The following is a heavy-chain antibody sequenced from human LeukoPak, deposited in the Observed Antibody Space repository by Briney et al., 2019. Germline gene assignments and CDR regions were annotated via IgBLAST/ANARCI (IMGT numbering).Heavy chain of an antibody. CDR3: ARALGDQPNYSYGLDV. CDR1: GFTFSSYG. J-gene: IGHJ6*02. Sequence: IPGGSLRLSCAASGFTFSSYGMNWVRQAPGKGLEWVSSISSSSSYSYHADSVKGRFTISRDNAENSLHLQLNSLRAEDTAVYYCARALGDQPNYSYGLDVWGQGTTVTVSS. V-gene: IGHV3-21*01. D-gene: IGHD2-2*01. CDR2: ISSSSSYS.